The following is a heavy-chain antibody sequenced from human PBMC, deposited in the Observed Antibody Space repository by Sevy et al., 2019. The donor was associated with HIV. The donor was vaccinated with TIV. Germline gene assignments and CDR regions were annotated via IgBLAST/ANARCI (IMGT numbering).Heavy chain of an antibody. CDR1: GFTFSSYA. CDR2: ISYDGSNK. Sequence: GGSLRLSCAASGFTFSSYAMHWVRQAPGKGLEWVAVISYDGSNKYYADSVKGRFTISRDNSKNTLYLQMNSLRAEDTAVYYCARGEYYYDSSGYYPDFDYWGQGTLVTVSS. D-gene: IGHD3-22*01. CDR3: ARGEYYYDSSGYYPDFDY. V-gene: IGHV3-30-3*01. J-gene: IGHJ4*02.